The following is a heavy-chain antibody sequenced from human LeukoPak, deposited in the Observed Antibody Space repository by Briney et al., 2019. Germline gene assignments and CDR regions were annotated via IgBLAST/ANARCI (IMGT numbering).Heavy chain of an antibody. D-gene: IGHD2-15*01. Sequence: SETLSLTCTVSGGSISSSSYYWGWIRQHPGKGLEWIGYIYYSGGTYYNPSLKSRVTISVDTSKNQFSLKLSSVTAADTAVYYCARACSGGSCSGAFDIWGQGTMVTVSS. CDR2: IYYSGGT. V-gene: IGHV4-31*03. CDR3: ARACSGGSCSGAFDI. CDR1: GGSISSSSYY. J-gene: IGHJ3*02.